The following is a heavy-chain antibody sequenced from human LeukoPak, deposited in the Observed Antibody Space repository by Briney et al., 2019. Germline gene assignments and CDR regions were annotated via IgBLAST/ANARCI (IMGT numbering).Heavy chain of an antibody. Sequence: SETLSLTCTVSGGSISSSSYYWRWIRQPPGEGLEWIGSIYYSGSTYYNPSLKSRVTISVDTSKNQFSLKLSSVTAADTAVYYCARRGVRYYFDYWGEGTLVTVSS. CDR2: IYYSGST. V-gene: IGHV4-39*01. D-gene: IGHD2-8*01. J-gene: IGHJ4*02. CDR1: GGSISSSSYY. CDR3: ARRGVRYYFDY.